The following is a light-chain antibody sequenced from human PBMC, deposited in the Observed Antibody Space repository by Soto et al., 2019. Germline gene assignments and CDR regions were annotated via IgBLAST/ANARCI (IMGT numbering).Light chain of an antibody. CDR2: AAS. CDR3: QQRYNTPLT. V-gene: IGKV1-39*01. J-gene: IGKJ4*01. Sequence: DIQMTQSPSSLSASVGDRVTITCRASQSISNYVNWYQQTTGKVPKLLIYAASSLHSGVPSRFSGSGSGTDFTLSISSLQPEDFETYYCQQRYNTPLTFGGGTKVDIK. CDR1: QSISNY.